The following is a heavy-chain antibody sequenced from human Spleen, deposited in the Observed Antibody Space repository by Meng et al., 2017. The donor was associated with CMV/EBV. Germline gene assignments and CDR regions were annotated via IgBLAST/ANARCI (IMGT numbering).Heavy chain of an antibody. CDR2: INPSGGST. CDR3: ANGYGSGRPFDY. J-gene: IGHJ4*02. Sequence: VQLVQRGAEVTHPGASVNVSCKASGYTFTSYYMHWVRQAPGQGLEWMGIINPSGGSTSYAQKFQGRVTMTRDTSTSTVYMELSSLRSEDTAVYYCANGYGSGRPFDYWGQGTLVTVSS. V-gene: IGHV1-46*01. CDR1: GYTFTSYY. D-gene: IGHD3-10*01.